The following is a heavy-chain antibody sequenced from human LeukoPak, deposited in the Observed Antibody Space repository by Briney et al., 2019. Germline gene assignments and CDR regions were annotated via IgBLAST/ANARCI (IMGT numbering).Heavy chain of an antibody. CDR1: GGTFSSYA. CDR2: IIPIFGTA. D-gene: IGHD2-2*01. V-gene: IGHV1-69*13. CDR3: ARDFKAVINYYYYGMDV. J-gene: IGHJ6*02. Sequence: GASVKVSCKASGGTFSSYAISWVRQAPGQGLEWMGGIIPIFGTANYAQKFQGRVTITADESTSTAYMELSSLRSEDTAVYYCARDFKAVINYYYYGMDVWGQGTTVTVSS.